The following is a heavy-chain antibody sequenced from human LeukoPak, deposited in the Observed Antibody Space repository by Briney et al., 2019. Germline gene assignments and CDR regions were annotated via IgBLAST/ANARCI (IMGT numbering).Heavy chain of an antibody. J-gene: IGHJ6*02. CDR1: GFTFSSYA. D-gene: IGHD2-2*01. CDR2: ISYDGSNK. Sequence: GRSLRLSCAASGFTFSSYAMHWVRQAPGKGLEWVAVISYDGSNKYYADSVKGRFTISRDNSKNTLYLQMNSVRAEDAAVYYCARGVVPGPGYGMDVWGQGTTVTVSS. CDR3: ARGVVPGPGYGMDV. V-gene: IGHV3-30-3*01.